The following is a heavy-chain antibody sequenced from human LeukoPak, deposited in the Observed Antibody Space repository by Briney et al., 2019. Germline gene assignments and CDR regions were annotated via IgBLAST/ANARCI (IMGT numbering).Heavy chain of an antibody. V-gene: IGHV3-9*01. D-gene: IGHD5-24*01. CDR3: TRRAARWQFDL. CDR1: GFNFDDYA. Sequence: GGSLRLSCAVSGFNFDDYAMPWVRQAPGRGLEWVSGINWKTGNGIYADSVKGRFTISRDNAKNSLYLQMSSLRAEDTALYYCTRRAARWQFDLWGRGTLLTVSS. J-gene: IGHJ2*01. CDR2: INWKTGNG.